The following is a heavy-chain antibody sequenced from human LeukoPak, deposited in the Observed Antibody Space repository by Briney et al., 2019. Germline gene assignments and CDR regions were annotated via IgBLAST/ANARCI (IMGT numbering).Heavy chain of an antibody. J-gene: IGHJ4*02. D-gene: IGHD6-13*01. CDR2: IYTSGST. CDR3: ARDGVENSSWYPIDS. Sequence: PSETLSLTCTVSGASISSYFWSWVRQPAGEGLEWIGRIYTSGSTNYKPSLKSRVTMSVDTSKNQFSLKLTSVTAADTAVYYCARDGVENSSWYPIDSWGPGTLVTVSS. V-gene: IGHV4-4*07. CDR1: GASISSYF.